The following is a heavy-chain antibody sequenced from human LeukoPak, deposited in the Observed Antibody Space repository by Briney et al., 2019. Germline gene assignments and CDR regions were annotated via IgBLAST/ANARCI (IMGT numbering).Heavy chain of an antibody. D-gene: IGHD6-13*01. J-gene: IGHJ4*02. V-gene: IGHV3-11*06. CDR2: ISSSSSYT. CDR1: GFTFSDYY. Sequence: GGSLRLSCAASGFTFSDYYMSWIRPAPGKGLEWVSYISSSSSYTNYADSVKGRFTISRDNAKNSLYLQMNSLRAEDTAVYYCARVSGSSWYAIDYWGQGTLVTVSS. CDR3: ARVSGSSWYAIDY.